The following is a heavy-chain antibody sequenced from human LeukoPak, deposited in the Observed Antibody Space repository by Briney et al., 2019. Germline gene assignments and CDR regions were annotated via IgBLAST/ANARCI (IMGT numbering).Heavy chain of an antibody. CDR2: IFYSGTT. CDR3: ARGGSAAKYYFDS. D-gene: IGHD6-13*01. CDR1: NDSISPLY. Sequence: SENLSLTCTVSNDSISPLYWGWIRQPPGKGLEFIGYIFYSGTTNFNPSLKSRVTLSVDTSKNQFSLRLNSVTAADTAVYYCARGGSAAKYYFDSWGQGTLVTVSS. J-gene: IGHJ4*02. V-gene: IGHV4-59*11.